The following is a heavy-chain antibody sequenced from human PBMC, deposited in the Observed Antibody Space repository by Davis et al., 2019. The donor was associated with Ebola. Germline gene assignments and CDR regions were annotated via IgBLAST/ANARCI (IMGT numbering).Heavy chain of an antibody. CDR1: GYKFTNYR. V-gene: IGHV5-51*01. CDR2: INPDNSDN. CDR3: ARQIRPLLVYCPSISCYALDY. D-gene: IGHD2-2*01. Sequence: GESLKISCNGSGYKFTNYRIGWVRQLPGKGLEWMGIINPDNSDNRYSQSFQGQVTISADNSITNVYLQWSSLKASDTAMYYCARQIRPLLVYCPSISCYALDYWGQGTLVTVSS. J-gene: IGHJ4*02.